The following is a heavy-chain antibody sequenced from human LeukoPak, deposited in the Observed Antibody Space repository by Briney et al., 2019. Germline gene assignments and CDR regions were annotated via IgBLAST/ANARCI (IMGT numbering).Heavy chain of an antibody. CDR1: GYTFTSYY. D-gene: IGHD3-16*01. CDR2: INPSGADT. CDR3: ARAVAYTEGSGH. V-gene: IGHV1-46*01. J-gene: IGHJ4*02. Sequence: ASVKVSCKASGYTFTSYYMHWVRQAPGQGLEWMGTINPSGADTDYAQKFQGRVTLTRDTSTSTVYMGLSSLRSDDTAVYYCARAVAYTEGSGHWGQGTLVTVSS.